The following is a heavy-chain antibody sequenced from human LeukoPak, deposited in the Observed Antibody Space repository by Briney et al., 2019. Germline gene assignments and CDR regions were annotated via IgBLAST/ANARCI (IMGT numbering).Heavy chain of an antibody. J-gene: IGHJ4*02. Sequence: PGRSLRLSCAASGFTFSAYGMHWVRQAPGKGLEWVAIISYDGTNKYYADSVKGRFTISRDNSKNTLHLQMNSLRAEDTAVYYCAKEITRPNRAVAGLNYWGQGTLVTVSS. CDR3: AKEITRPNRAVAGLNY. CDR2: ISYDGTNK. D-gene: IGHD6-19*01. CDR1: GFTFSAYG. V-gene: IGHV3-30*18.